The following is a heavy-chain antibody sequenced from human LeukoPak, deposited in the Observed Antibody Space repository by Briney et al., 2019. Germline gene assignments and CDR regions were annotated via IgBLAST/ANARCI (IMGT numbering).Heavy chain of an antibody. CDR3: AREGYYGSGSPPSLYFDY. Sequence: QPGGSLRLSCAASGFTFRNYVIHWVRQAPGKGLEWVAVTSSDLNVKLYADSVKGRFTISRDNSRSTLYLQMNSLRPEDTATYYCAREGYYGSGSPPSLYFDYWGQGTLVTVSS. CDR2: TSSDLNVK. CDR1: GFTFRNYV. V-gene: IGHV3-30-3*01. J-gene: IGHJ4*02. D-gene: IGHD3-10*01.